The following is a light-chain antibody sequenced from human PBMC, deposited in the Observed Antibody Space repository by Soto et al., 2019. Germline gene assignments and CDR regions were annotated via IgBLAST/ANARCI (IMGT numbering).Light chain of an antibody. V-gene: IGKV1-5*03. CDR2: KAS. Sequence: IQLTQNPSSLSASVGDRVTITCRASQGISSYLAWYQQKPGKAPKLLIYKASSLESGVPSRFSGSGSGTEFTLTISSLQPDDFATYYCQQYNSWTFGQGTKVDI. CDR1: QGISSY. J-gene: IGKJ1*01. CDR3: QQYNSWT.